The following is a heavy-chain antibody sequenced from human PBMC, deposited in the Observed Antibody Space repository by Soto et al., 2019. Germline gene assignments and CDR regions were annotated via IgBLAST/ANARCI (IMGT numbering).Heavy chain of an antibody. CDR2: INHSGTT. V-gene: IGHV4-34*01. J-gene: IGHJ5*02. CDR3: ARSNWFDP. CDR1: GGSFSGYY. Sequence: SETLSLTCAVYGGSFSGYYWTWIRQPPGKGLEWIGEINHSGTTNYNPSLKSRVTISVDTSKNQFSLKLSSVTAADTAVYYCARSNWFDPWGQGTLVTVSS.